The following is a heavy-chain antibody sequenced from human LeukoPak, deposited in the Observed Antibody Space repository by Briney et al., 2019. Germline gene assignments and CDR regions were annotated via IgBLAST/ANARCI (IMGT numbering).Heavy chain of an antibody. CDR1: GFTFSSYA. CDR2: ISGSGGST. D-gene: IGHD2-15*01. V-gene: IGHV3-23*01. CDR3: AKEGYCSGGSCPH. Sequence: PGGSLRLSCAASGFTFSSYAMSWVRQAPGKGLEWVSTISGSGGSTYYADFVKGRFTISRDNSKNTLYLQMRSLRVEDTAVYYCAKEGYCSGGSCPHWGQGTLVTVSS. J-gene: IGHJ4*02.